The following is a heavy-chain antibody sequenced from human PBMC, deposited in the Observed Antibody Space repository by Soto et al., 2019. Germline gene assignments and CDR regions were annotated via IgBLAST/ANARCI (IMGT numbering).Heavy chain of an antibody. Sequence: QVQLQQWGAGLLKPSETLSLTCAVYGGSFSDFHWSWIRQPPGKGLEWIGEIHHRGNTNYNPSLRSRVTMSVDTSQNQFSLKMTSVTAADTAAYYCARTHYSMDVWDKGTTVTVSS. CDR3: ARTHYSMDV. V-gene: IGHV4-34*01. CDR2: IHHRGNT. J-gene: IGHJ6*03. CDR1: GGSFSDFH.